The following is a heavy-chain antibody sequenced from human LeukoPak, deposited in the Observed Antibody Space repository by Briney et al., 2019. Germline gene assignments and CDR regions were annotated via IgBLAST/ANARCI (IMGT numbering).Heavy chain of an antibody. CDR3: ASSEWGAIGDSYYYYMDV. CDR2: IYYSGST. V-gene: IGHV4-59*01. D-gene: IGHD3-16*02. Sequence: SETLSLTCTVSGGSISSYYWSWIRQPPGKGLEWIGCIYYSGSTNYNPSLKSRVTISVDTSKNQFSLKLSSVTAADTAVYYCASSEWGAIGDSYYYYMDVWGKGTTVTISS. J-gene: IGHJ6*03. CDR1: GGSISSYY.